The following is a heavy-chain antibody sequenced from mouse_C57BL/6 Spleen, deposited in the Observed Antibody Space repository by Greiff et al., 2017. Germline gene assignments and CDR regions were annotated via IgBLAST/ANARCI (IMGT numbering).Heavy chain of an antibody. CDR3: ARGPYGNYAWFAY. CDR1: GYTFTSYW. CDR2: IDPSDSYT. D-gene: IGHD2-1*01. J-gene: IGHJ3*01. V-gene: IGHV1-59*01. Sequence: QVQLQQPGAELVRPGTSVKLSCKASGYTFTSYWMHWVKQRPGQGLEWIGVIDPSDSYTNYNHKFKGKATLTVDTSSSTAYMQLSSLTSEDSAVYYCARGPYGNYAWFAYWGQGTLVTVSA.